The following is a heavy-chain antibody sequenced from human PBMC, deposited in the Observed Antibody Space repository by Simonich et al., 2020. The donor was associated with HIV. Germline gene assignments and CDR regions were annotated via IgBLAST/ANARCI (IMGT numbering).Heavy chain of an antibody. CDR1: GYPLTTQA. V-gene: IGHV7-4-1*02. D-gene: IGHD4-17*01. CDR3: VREVRSFDY. CDR2: INTNTGNP. Sequence: QVQLVQSGSELKKPGASVNVSCKASGYPLTTQAMNWVRQAPGQGLEGMGGINTNTGNPTYAQGFTGRFVFSLDTSVSTAYLQISSLKDEDTAVYYCVREVRSFDYWGQGTLVTVSS. J-gene: IGHJ4*02.